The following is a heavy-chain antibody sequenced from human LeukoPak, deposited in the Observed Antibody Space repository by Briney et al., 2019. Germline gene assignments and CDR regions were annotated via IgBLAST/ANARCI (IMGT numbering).Heavy chain of an antibody. CDR1: GFTFDDYA. J-gene: IGHJ5*02. CDR3: AKGFSSGSYFLNWFDP. Sequence: SLRLSCAASGFTFDDYAMHWVRQAPGKGLEWVSGISWNSGSIGYADSVKGRFTISRDNAKNSLYLQMNSLRAEDTALYYCAKGFSSGSYFLNWFDPWGQGTLVTVSS. CDR2: ISWNSGSI. D-gene: IGHD3-10*01. V-gene: IGHV3-9*01.